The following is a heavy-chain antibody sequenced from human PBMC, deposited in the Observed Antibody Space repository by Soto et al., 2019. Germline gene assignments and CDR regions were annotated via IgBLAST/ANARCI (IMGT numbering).Heavy chain of an antibody. CDR1: GGTFSSYA. D-gene: IGHD2-15*01. Sequence: SVKVSCKASGGTFSSYAISWVRQAPGQGLEWMGEIIPIFGTANYAQKFQGRVTITADESTSTAYMELSSLRSEDTAVYYCAEEINRAAHYYYYGMDVWGQGTTVTVSS. CDR2: IIPIFGTA. CDR3: AEEINRAAHYYYYGMDV. V-gene: IGHV1-69*13. J-gene: IGHJ6*02.